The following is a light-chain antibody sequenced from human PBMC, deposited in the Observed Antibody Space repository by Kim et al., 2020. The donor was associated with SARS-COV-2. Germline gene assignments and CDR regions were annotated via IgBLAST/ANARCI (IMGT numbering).Light chain of an antibody. CDR1: KLGEKN. CDR2: QDR. Sequence: VSAGEKASITGYGDKLGEKNGSGYQKKPGKSPVLVINQDRKRNSGIPEGVGGSKTGKTATLTISGTQAMEEADNYGQAWDSSTVVFGGGTKLTV. V-gene: IGLV3-1*01. CDR3: QAWDSSTVV. J-gene: IGLJ2*01.